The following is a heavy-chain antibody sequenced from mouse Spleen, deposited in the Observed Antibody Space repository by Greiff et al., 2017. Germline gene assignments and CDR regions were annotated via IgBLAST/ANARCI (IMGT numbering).Heavy chain of an antibody. CDR2: ISSGGSYT. V-gene: IGHV5-9-1*01. CDR3: ARHVTMITIDY. Sequence: EVMLVESGGGLVKPGGSLKLSCAASGFTFSSYAMSWVRQTPEKRLEWVATISSGGSYTYYPDSVKGRFTISRDNAKNTLYLQMSSLRSEDTAMYYCARHVTMITIDYWGQGTTLTVSS. J-gene: IGHJ2*01. D-gene: IGHD2-4*01. CDR1: GFTFSSYA.